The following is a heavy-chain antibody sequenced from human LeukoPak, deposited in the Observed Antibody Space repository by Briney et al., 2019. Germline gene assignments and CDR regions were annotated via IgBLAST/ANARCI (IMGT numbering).Heavy chain of an antibody. CDR3: AKPTLLSGNYFWYFDL. J-gene: IGHJ2*01. CDR1: GFTFSSYE. Sequence: PGGSLRLSCAASGFTFSSYEMNWVRQAPGKGLEWVSYISSSGSTIYYADSVKGRFTISRDNSKNTLFLQMNSLRAEDTAVYYCAKPTLLSGNYFWYFDLWGRGTLVTVSS. V-gene: IGHV3-48*03. CDR2: ISSSGSTI. D-gene: IGHD1-26*01.